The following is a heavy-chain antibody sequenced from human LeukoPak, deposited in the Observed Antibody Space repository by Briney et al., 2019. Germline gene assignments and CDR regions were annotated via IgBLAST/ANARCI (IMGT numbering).Heavy chain of an antibody. CDR3: ARDSGDRWSPYWYFDL. Sequence: SETLSLTCAVYGGSFSGYYWSWIRQPPGKGLEWIGYIYYSGSANYNPSLKSRVTISVDTSKNQFSLKLSSVTAADTAVYYCARDSGDRWSPYWYFDLWGRGTLVTVSS. CDR2: IYYSGSA. CDR1: GGSFSGYY. V-gene: IGHV4-59*01. D-gene: IGHD4-23*01. J-gene: IGHJ2*01.